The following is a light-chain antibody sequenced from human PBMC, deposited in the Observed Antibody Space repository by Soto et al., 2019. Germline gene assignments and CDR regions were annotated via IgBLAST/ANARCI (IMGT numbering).Light chain of an antibody. J-gene: IGLJ1*01. CDR2: DVT. CDR3: CSYADSYAYV. V-gene: IGLV2-11*01. Sequence: SVLTQPRSMTGSPGQSVTISCPGTSSDVGGYNYVSWYQQHPGKAPKLMIYDVTKRPSGVPDRFSGSKSGNTASLTISELQAEDEADYYCCSYADSYAYVFGTGTKVTVL. CDR1: SSDVGGYNY.